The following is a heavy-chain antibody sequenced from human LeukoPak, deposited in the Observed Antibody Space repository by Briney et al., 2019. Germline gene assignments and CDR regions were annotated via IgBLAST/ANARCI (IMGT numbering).Heavy chain of an antibody. CDR1: TFRNYW. J-gene: IGHJ4*02. D-gene: IGHD1-26*01. V-gene: IGHV4-39*01. CDR2: IYYSGST. Sequence: TFRNYWMSWVRQPPGKGLEWIGSIYYSGSTYYNPSLKSRVTISVDTSKNQFSLKLSSVTAADTAVYYCARRSGSYFDYWGQGTLVTVSS. CDR3: ARRSGSYFDY.